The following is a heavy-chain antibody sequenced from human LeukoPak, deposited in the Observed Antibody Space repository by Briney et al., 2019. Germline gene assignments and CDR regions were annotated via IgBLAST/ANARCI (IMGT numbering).Heavy chain of an antibody. CDR3: AKDRGYCGSTSCYGETT. Sequence: PGGSLRLSCAASGFTFSSYAMSWVRQAPGKGLEWVSAISGSGGSTYYADSVKGRFTISRGNSKNTLYLQMNSLRAEDTAVYYCAKDRGYCGSTSCYGETTWGQGTLVTVSS. J-gene: IGHJ4*02. CDR1: GFTFSSYA. D-gene: IGHD2-2*01. CDR2: ISGSGGST. V-gene: IGHV3-23*01.